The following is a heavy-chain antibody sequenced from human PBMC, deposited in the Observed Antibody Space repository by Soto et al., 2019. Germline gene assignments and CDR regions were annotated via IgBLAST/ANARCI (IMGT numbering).Heavy chain of an antibody. J-gene: IGHJ6*02. Sequence: SVKVSCKASGGTSSSYAISWVRQAPGQGLEWMGGIIPIFGTANYAQKFQGRVTITADESTSTAYMELRSLRSEDTAVYYCARRGIEAAQHYYGMDVWGQGTTVTVYS. CDR1: GGTSSSYA. D-gene: IGHD2-15*01. CDR2: IIPIFGTA. V-gene: IGHV1-69*13. CDR3: ARRGIEAAQHYYGMDV.